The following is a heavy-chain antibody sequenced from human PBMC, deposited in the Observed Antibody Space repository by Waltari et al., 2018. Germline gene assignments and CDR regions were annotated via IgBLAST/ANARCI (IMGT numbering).Heavy chain of an antibody. CDR1: GFNFNNLF. Sequence: EAQLWESGGAIIPRGGSLRLSCGGPGFNFNNLFMCWVRQAPGKGLEWVASISDTGFNRHYAESVKGRFIISRDNSKNTLYLYMGSLRAEDTAIYYCARIPTVTNYHYYYMDVWGKGTTVTVSS. J-gene: IGHJ6*03. V-gene: IGHV3-23*01. D-gene: IGHD4-4*01. CDR2: ISDTGFNR. CDR3: ARIPTVTNYHYYYMDV.